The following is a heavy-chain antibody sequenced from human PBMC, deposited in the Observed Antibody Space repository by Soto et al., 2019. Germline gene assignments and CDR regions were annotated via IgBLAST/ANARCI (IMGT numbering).Heavy chain of an antibody. CDR2: INRNRGGT. J-gene: IGHJ6*02. CDR3: ARDGCSGGSCYRLHYYYGMDV. V-gene: IGHV1-2*04. Sequence: SMQVSCSASGYSFTSCYSHCWRPAPPQGLEGMGWINRNRGGTNYAQKVQGWVTMTRDKSISTDYRELSRLRSDDTAGYYCARDGCSGGSCYRLHYYYGMDVWGQGTRVT. CDR1: GYSFTSCY. D-gene: IGHD2-15*01.